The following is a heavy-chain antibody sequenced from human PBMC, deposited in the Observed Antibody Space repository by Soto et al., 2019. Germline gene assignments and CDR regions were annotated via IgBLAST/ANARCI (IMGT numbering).Heavy chain of an antibody. CDR1: GFTFSSYS. CDR3: ARDRVDSSAHLDY. CDR2: ISSSSSYI. J-gene: IGHJ4*02. Sequence: PGGSLRLSCAASGFTFSSYSMNWVRQAPGKGLEWVSSISSSSSYIYYADSVKGRFTISRDNAKNSLYLQMNSLRAEDTAVYYCARDRVDSSAHLDYWGQGTLVTVSS. V-gene: IGHV3-21*01. D-gene: IGHD6-25*01.